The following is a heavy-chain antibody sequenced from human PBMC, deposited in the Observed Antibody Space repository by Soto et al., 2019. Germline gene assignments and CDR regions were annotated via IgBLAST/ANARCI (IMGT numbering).Heavy chain of an antibody. V-gene: IGHV3-13*05. CDR2: LGAARDP. CDR1: GFSFRDYD. J-gene: IGHJ6*02. CDR3: ARAYLGRLPRRADYYYAMDV. Sequence: PGGSLRLSCAASGFSFRDYDMHWVRQRKGEGLEWVSALGAARDPYYVGSVKGRFSVSRDNAQNSLFLQMNNLRVDDTAVYFCARAYLGRLPRRADYYYAMDVWGRGTTVTVSS. D-gene: IGHD1-26*01.